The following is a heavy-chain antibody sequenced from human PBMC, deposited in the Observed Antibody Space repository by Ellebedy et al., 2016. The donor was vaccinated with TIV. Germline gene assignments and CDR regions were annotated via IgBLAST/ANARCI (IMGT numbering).Heavy chain of an antibody. Sequence: GESLKISCAASGFTLSSSWVHWVRQVPGKGLVWVARINGDGSNIGYADSVRGRFTISRDNATSTLYLKMNSLRAEDTAFYYCAREPYNWNGPFDYWGQGTLVTVSS. D-gene: IGHD1-20*01. V-gene: IGHV3-74*01. CDR1: GFTLSSSW. J-gene: IGHJ4*02. CDR2: INGDGSNI. CDR3: AREPYNWNGPFDY.